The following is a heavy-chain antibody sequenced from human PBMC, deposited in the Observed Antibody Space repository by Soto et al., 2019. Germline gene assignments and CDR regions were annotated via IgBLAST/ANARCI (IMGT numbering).Heavy chain of an antibody. V-gene: IGHV4-34*01. Sequence: SETLSLTCAVYGGCFSGYYWSWIRQPPGKGLEWIGEINHSGSTNYNPSLKSRVTISVDTSKNQFSLKLSSVTAADTAVYYCARVLVGCGGDYSCRAAFDIWGQGTMVTVSS. J-gene: IGHJ3*02. CDR3: ARVLVGCGGDYSCRAAFDI. CDR2: INHSGST. D-gene: IGHD2-21*02. CDR1: GGCFSGYY.